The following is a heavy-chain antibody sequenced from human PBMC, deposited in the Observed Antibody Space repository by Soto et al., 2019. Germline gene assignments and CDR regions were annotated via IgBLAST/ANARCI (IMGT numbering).Heavy chain of an antibody. CDR3: AGDLGDYGGWFDP. Sequence: SETLSLTCTVSGGSISSGGYYWSWIRQHPGKGLEWIGYIYYSGSTYYNPSLKSRVTISVDTSKNQFSLKLSSVTAADTAVYYCAGDLGDYGGWFDPWGQGTLVTVSS. D-gene: IGHD4-17*01. J-gene: IGHJ5*02. CDR2: IYYSGST. CDR1: GGSISSGGYY. V-gene: IGHV4-31*03.